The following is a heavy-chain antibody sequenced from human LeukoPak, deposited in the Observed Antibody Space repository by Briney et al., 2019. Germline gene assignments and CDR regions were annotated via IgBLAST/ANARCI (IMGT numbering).Heavy chain of an antibody. CDR2: IYPGDSDT. V-gene: IGHV5-51*01. CDR3: ARLEVTTYSDAFDI. Sequence: GESLKISCKGSGYSFTSYWLGWVRQKPGKGLEWMGIIYPGDSDTRYSPSFQGQVTISADKSISTAYLQWSSLKASDTAMYYCARLEVTTYSDAFDIWGQGTMVTVSS. D-gene: IGHD4-17*01. J-gene: IGHJ3*02. CDR1: GYSFTSYW.